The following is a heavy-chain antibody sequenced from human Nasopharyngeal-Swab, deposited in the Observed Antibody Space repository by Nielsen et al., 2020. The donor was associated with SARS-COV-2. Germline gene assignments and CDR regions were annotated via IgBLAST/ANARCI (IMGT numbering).Heavy chain of an antibody. CDR2: IYYSGST. CDR3: ARARVVVPAANNWFDP. V-gene: IGHV4-31*03. J-gene: IGHJ5*02. D-gene: IGHD2-2*01. CDR1: GGSISSGGYY. Sequence: LRLSCTGSGGSISSGGYYWSWIRQHPGKGLEWIGYIYYSGSTYYNPSLKSRVTISVDTSKNQFSLKLSSVTAADTAVYYCARARVVVPAANNWFDPWGQGTLVTVSS.